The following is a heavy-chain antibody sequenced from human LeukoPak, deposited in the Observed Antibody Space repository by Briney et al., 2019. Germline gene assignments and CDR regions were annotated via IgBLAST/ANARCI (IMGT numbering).Heavy chain of an antibody. V-gene: IGHV3-64*01. J-gene: IGHJ4*02. CDR2: ISSNGGST. CDR1: GFTFSSYS. Sequence: GGSLRLSCAASGFTFSSYSMNWVRQAPGKGLEYVSAISSNGGSTYYANSVKGRFTISRDNSKNTLYLQMGSLRAEDMAVYYCARDLRYSSGWYYLFDYWGQGTLVTVSS. CDR3: ARDLRYSSGWYYLFDY. D-gene: IGHD6-19*01.